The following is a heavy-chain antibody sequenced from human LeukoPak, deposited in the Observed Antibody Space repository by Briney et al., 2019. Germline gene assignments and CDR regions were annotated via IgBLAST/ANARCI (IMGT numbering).Heavy chain of an antibody. V-gene: IGHV4-38-2*02. CDR2: IHHSGGT. CDR3: ASKNWNDVGGGYYFDY. J-gene: IGHJ4*02. D-gene: IGHD1-1*01. CDR1: GYSISSGYY. Sequence: SETLSLTCIVPGYSISSGYYWGWVRQSAGKGLEWIGNIHHSGGTYYNPSLKSRVTISVDTSKNQLSLKLSSVTAADTAVYYCASKNWNDVGGGYYFDYWGQGTLVTVSS.